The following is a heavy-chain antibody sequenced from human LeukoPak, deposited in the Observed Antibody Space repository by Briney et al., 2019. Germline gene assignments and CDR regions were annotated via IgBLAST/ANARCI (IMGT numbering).Heavy chain of an antibody. J-gene: IGHJ6*03. CDR2: IYYSGST. CDR3: ARSGSDSAYYYYMDV. D-gene: IGHD3-10*01. V-gene: IGHV4-59*01. Sequence: PSETLSLTCTVSGGSISSYYWSWIRQPPGKGLEWIGYIYYSGSTNYNPSLESRVTISVDTSKNQFSLKLSSVTAADTAVYYCARSGSDSAYYYYMDVWGKGTTVTISS. CDR1: GGSISSYY.